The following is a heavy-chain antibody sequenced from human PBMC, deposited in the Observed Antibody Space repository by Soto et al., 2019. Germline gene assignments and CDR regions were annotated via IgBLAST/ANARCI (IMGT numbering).Heavy chain of an antibody. V-gene: IGHV4-59*01. CDR3: ARGDMITFGGVIVLMGPLDD. D-gene: IGHD3-16*02. Sequence: PSETLSLTCTVSRGTISSYDSSWILPPPGKGLEWIGYINYSGSTNYTPSLKSRVTRSVDTSKNQFSVKLSSVTAADTAVYYCARGDMITFGGVIVLMGPLDDWGQGTLVT. CDR1: RGTISSYD. CDR2: INYSGST. J-gene: IGHJ4*02.